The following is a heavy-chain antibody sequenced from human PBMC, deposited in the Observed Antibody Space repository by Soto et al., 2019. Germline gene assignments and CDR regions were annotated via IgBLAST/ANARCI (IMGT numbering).Heavy chain of an antibody. Sequence: PSETLSLTCTVSGGSISSSSYYWGWIRQPPGKGLEWIGSIYYSGSTYYNPSLKSRVTISVDTSKNQFSLKLSSVTAADTAVYYCARLVTMVRGVIITRYYYYYGMDVWGQGPTVTVSS. CDR1: GGSISSSSYY. D-gene: IGHD3-10*01. CDR2: IYYSGST. J-gene: IGHJ6*02. CDR3: ARLVTMVRGVIITRYYYYYGMDV. V-gene: IGHV4-39*01.